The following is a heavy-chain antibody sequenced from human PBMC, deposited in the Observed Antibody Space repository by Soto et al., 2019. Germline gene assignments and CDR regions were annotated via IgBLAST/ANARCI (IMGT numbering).Heavy chain of an antibody. CDR2: IIPIFGTA. J-gene: IGHJ6*02. Sequence: GASVKVSCKASGGTFSSYAISWVRQAPGQGLEWMGGIIPIFGTANYAQKFQGRVTITADESTSTAYMELSSLRSEDTAVCYCARGLTIFGVVITDYYYYGMDVWGQGTTVTVSS. CDR1: GGTFSSYA. D-gene: IGHD3-3*01. V-gene: IGHV1-69*13. CDR3: ARGLTIFGVVITDYYYYGMDV.